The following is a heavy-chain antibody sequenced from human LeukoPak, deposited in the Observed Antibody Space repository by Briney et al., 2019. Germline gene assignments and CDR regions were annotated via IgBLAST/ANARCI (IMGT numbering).Heavy chain of an antibody. V-gene: IGHV7-4-1*02. Sequence: ASVKVSCKASGYTFTSYAMNWVRQAPGQGLEWMGWINTNTGNPTYAQGFTGRFVFSLDTSVSTAYLQISSLKAGDTAVYYCASQYCSGGSCYSFGYWGQGTLVTVSS. D-gene: IGHD2-15*01. CDR2: INTNTGNP. J-gene: IGHJ4*02. CDR1: GYTFTSYA. CDR3: ASQYCSGGSCYSFGY.